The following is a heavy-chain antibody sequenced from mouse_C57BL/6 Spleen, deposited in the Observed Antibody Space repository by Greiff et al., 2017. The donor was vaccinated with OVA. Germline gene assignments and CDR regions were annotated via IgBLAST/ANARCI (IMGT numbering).Heavy chain of an antibody. CDR3: ARGGAIVDYFDY. J-gene: IGHJ2*01. Sequence: VQLQQPGAELVKPGASVKLSCKASGYTFTSYWMHWVKQRPGQGLEWIGMIHPNSGSTNYNEKFKSKATLTVDKSSSTAYMQLSSLTSEDSAVYYCARGGAIVDYFDYWGQGTTLTVSS. V-gene: IGHV1-64*01. CDR1: GYTFTSYW. D-gene: IGHD2-12*01. CDR2: IHPNSGST.